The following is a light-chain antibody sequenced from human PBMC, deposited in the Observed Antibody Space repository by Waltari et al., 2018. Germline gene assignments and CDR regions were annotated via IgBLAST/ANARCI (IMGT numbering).Light chain of an antibody. Sequence: QSVLIQAPSASGTPGQRVSIYCSGSSSNIGSNHVYWYQQLPGAAPKLLIYTNSQRPPGVPDRFSGSKSGTSASLAISGLRSEDEADYYCAAWDDSLNGVLFGGGTKLTVL. CDR2: TNS. V-gene: IGLV1-47*01. CDR3: AAWDDSLNGVL. J-gene: IGLJ2*01. CDR1: SSNIGSNH.